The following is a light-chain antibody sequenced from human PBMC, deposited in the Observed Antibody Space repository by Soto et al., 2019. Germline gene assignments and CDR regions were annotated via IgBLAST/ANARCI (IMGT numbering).Light chain of an antibody. CDR3: LQHNSYPYT. J-gene: IGKJ2*01. Sequence: DIQMTQSPSSLSASVGDRVTITCRASQGIGNDLGWFQLKPGRAPKRLIYGASTLQSGVPLRFSGLRSGTEFTLTISSLQPEDFATYYCLQHNSYPYTFGQGTKLEIK. V-gene: IGKV1-17*01. CDR1: QGIGND. CDR2: GAS.